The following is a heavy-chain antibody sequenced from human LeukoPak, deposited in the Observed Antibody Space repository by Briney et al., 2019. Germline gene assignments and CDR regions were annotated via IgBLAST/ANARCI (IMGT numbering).Heavy chain of an antibody. CDR2: ISGSGGST. CDR3: AKEPMFYDSSGYPLDY. Sequence: GGSLRLSCAASGFTVSSNYMSWVRQAPGKGLEWVSAISGSGGSTYYADSVKGRFTISRDNSKNTLYLQMNSLRAEDTAVYYCAKEPMFYDSSGYPLDYWGQGTLVTVSS. D-gene: IGHD3-22*01. V-gene: IGHV3-23*01. J-gene: IGHJ4*02. CDR1: GFTVSSNY.